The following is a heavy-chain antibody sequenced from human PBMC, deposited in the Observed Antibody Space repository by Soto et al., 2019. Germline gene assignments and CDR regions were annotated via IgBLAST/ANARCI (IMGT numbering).Heavy chain of an antibody. V-gene: IGHV3-23*01. Sequence: EVQLLESGGGLVQPGGSLRLSCAASGFTFRSYVMSWVRQAPGKGLEWVSAISSSGGSTYYADSVKGRLTISRDNSKNTLYLQMNSLRVEDTAIYACAQEGGVSSSPGWYFDLWGRGTLVTVSS. CDR3: AQEGGVSSSPGWYFDL. CDR1: GFTFRSYV. CDR2: ISSSGGST. J-gene: IGHJ2*01. D-gene: IGHD6-6*01.